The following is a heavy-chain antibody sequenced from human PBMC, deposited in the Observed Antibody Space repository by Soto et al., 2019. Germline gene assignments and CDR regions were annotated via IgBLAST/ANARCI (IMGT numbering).Heavy chain of an antibody. J-gene: IGHJ4*02. CDR3: ARRYGGNLDY. CDR2: IYYRGST. V-gene: IGHV4-59*08. D-gene: IGHD1-26*01. Sequence: QLQLQESGPGLVKPSETLSLTCTVSGGSISSYYWTWIRQPPGKGLEWIGYIYYRGSTNYNPSLXSXAXLXXDTSKNQFSLKLSSVTAADTAVYYCARRYGGNLDYWGQGTLVTVSS. CDR1: GGSISSYY.